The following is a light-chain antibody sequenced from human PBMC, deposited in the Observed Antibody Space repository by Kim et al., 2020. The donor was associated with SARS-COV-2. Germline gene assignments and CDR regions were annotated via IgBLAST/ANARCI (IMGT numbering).Light chain of an antibody. Sequence: DIQMTQSPSTLSASVGDRVTITCRASQNINRWLAWYQQKPGKAPKLLIYDASSLQSGVPSRVSGSGSGTEFTLSISSLQPDDFATYHCQQYNRHPYTFGQGTKLEIK. CDR3: QQYNRHPYT. CDR1: QNINRW. J-gene: IGKJ2*01. V-gene: IGKV1-5*01. CDR2: DAS.